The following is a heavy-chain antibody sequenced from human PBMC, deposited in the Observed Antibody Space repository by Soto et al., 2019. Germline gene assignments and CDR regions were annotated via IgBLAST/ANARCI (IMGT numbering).Heavy chain of an antibody. V-gene: IGHV1-3*01. Sequence: ASVKVSCKTSGYAITRYAGHWVRQAPGQRLEWMGWINAGNGNTKYSQKFQGRVTITRDTSASTAYMELSSLRSEDTAVYYCARGRQQLSRYYYMDVWGKGTTVTVSS. J-gene: IGHJ6*03. CDR1: GYAITRYA. CDR2: INAGNGNT. D-gene: IGHD6-13*01. CDR3: ARGRQQLSRYYYMDV.